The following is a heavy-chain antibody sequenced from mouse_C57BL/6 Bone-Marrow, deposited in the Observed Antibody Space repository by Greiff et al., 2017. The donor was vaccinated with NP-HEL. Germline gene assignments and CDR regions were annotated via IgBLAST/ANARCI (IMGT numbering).Heavy chain of an antibody. V-gene: IGHV1-39*01. CDR3: ARGGENMVVDFPAWFAY. CDR1: GYSFTDYN. J-gene: IGHJ3*01. D-gene: IGHD1-1*02. CDR2: INPNYGTT. Sequence: VQLQQSGPELVKPGASVKISCKASGYSFTDYNMNWVKQSNGKSLEWIGVINPNYGTTSYNQKFKGKATLTVDQSSSTAYMQLNSLTSEDSAVYYCARGGENMVVDFPAWFAYWGQGTLVTVSA.